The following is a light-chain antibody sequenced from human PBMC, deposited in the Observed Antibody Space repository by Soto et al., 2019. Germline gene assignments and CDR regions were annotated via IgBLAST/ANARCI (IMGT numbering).Light chain of an antibody. J-gene: IGLJ2*01. V-gene: IGLV2-14*01. CDR3: SSYTSSDTLV. CDR2: EVS. CDR1: TSEVGLYNY. Sequence: QSVLTQPASVSGSRGRSITISCTGTTSEVGLYNYVSWYQQHPGKAPKLMISEVSNRPSGVSNRFSGSKSGNTASLTISGLQAEDEADYYCSSYTSSDTLVFGAGTNLTVL.